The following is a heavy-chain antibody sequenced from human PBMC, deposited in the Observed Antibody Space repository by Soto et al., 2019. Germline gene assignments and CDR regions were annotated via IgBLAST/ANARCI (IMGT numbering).Heavy chain of an antibody. CDR1: GGTFSSYA. V-gene: IGHV1-69*06. CDR3: ARGEAYSYGSNSDY. D-gene: IGHD5-18*01. Sequence: SVKVSCKASGGTFSSYAISWVRQAPGQGLEWMGGIIPIFGTANYAQKFQGRATITADKSTSTAYMELSSLRSEDTAVYYCARGEAYSYGSNSDYWGQGTLVTVSS. CDR2: IIPIFGTA. J-gene: IGHJ4*02.